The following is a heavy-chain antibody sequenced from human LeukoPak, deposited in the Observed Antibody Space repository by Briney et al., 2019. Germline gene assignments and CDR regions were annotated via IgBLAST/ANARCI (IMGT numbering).Heavy chain of an antibody. CDR2: ISAYNGNT. CDR1: GCTFTSYG. J-gene: IGHJ3*02. V-gene: IGHV1-18*01. Sequence: ASVKVSCKASGCTFTSYGISWVRQAPGQGLEWMGWISAYNGNTNYAQKLQGRVTMTTDTSTSTAYMELRSLRSDDTAVYYCARDSSGWLNDAFDIWGQGTMVTVSS. D-gene: IGHD6-19*01. CDR3: ARDSSGWLNDAFDI.